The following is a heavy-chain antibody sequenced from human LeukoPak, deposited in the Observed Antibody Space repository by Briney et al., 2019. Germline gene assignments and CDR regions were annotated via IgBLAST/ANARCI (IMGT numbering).Heavy chain of an antibody. CDR3: ARDLKGTSGWYFGY. V-gene: IGHV3-48*02. CDR2: ISDSSSTI. Sequence: GGSLRLSCEASGFTFSSYSMNWVRQAPGKGLEWVSYISDSSSTIYYADSVKGRFTISRDNAKNSLYLQMNSLRDEDTAVYYCARDLKGTSGWYFGYWGQGTPVTVSS. D-gene: IGHD6-19*01. CDR1: GFTFSSYS. J-gene: IGHJ4*02.